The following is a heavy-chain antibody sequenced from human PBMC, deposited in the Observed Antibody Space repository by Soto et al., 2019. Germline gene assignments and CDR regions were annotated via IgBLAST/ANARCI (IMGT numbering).Heavy chain of an antibody. V-gene: IGHV1-3*01. Sequence: QVQLVQSGAEVKKPGASVKVSCKASGYTFTSYAMHWVRQAPGQRLEWMVWINAGNGNTKYSQKLQGRVTITRDTSASTAYMELSSLRSEDTAVYYCARGGSLYWYFDLWGRGTLVTVSS. CDR2: INAGNGNT. J-gene: IGHJ2*01. CDR1: GYTFTSYA. CDR3: ARGGSLYWYFDL. D-gene: IGHD1-26*01.